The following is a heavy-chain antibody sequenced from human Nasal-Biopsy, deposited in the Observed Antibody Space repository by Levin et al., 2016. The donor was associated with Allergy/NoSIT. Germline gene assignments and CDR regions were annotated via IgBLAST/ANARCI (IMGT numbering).Heavy chain of an antibody. CDR2: TYHTGAT. D-gene: IGHD3-10*01. J-gene: IGHJ3*01. V-gene: IGHV4-4*02. Sequence: SETLSLTCSVSGGSISTSNWWNWVRQAPGKGLEWIGETYHTGATNYNPSLQSRVIISVDRSKNQFSLNLRSVTAADTAVYYCARDRFGVNAVVVTPRDIFDLWGQGTMVVVSS. CDR1: GGSISTSNW. CDR3: ARDRFGVNAVVVTPRDIFDL.